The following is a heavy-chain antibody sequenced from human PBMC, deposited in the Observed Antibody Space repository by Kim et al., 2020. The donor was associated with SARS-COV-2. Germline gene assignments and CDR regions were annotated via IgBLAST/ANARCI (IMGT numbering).Heavy chain of an antibody. Sequence: GGSLRLSCAASGFTFSSYGMHWVRQAPGKGLEWVAVIWYDGSNKYYADSVKGRFTISRDNSKNTLYLQMNSLRAEDTAVYYCARDSIAARQDYYYGMDVWGQGTTVTVSS. CDR1: GFTFSSYG. CDR3: ARDSIAARQDYYYGMDV. CDR2: IWYDGSNK. J-gene: IGHJ6*02. V-gene: IGHV3-33*01. D-gene: IGHD6-6*01.